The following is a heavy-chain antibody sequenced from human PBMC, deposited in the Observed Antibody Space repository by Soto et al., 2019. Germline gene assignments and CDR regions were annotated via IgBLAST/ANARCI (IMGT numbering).Heavy chain of an antibody. CDR3: AKDRGLGYCSSTSCYYYGMDV. D-gene: IGHD2-2*01. Sequence: QVQLVESGGGVVQPGRSLRLSCAASGFTFSSYGMHWVRQAPGKGLEWVAVISYDGSNKYYADSVKGRFTISRDNSKNTLYLQMNSLRAEDTAVYYCAKDRGLGYCSSTSCYYYGMDVWGQGTTVTVSS. CDR2: ISYDGSNK. V-gene: IGHV3-30*18. J-gene: IGHJ6*02. CDR1: GFTFSSYG.